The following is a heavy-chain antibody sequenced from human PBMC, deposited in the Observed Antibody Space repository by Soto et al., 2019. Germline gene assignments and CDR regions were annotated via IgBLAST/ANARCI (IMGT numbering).Heavy chain of an antibody. Sequence: PGGSLRLSCAASGFTFSSYSMNWVRQAPGKGLEWVSSISSSSSYIYYADSVKGRFTISRDNAKNSLYLQMNSLRAEDTAVYYCARDRGYNWNDAVDYWGQGTLVTVSS. V-gene: IGHV3-21*01. CDR1: GFTFSSYS. D-gene: IGHD1-20*01. CDR2: ISSSSSYI. CDR3: ARDRGYNWNDAVDY. J-gene: IGHJ4*02.